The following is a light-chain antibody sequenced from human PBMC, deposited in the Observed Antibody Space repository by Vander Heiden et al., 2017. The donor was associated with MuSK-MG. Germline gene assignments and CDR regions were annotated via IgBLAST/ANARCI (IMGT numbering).Light chain of an antibody. V-gene: IGKV1-39*01. Sequence: DIQMTQSPSSLSASVGDRVTITCRASQSISSYLNWYQQKPGKAPKLLIYAASSLQSGVPSRLSGSGSGTDFTLTISSLHPEDFTTYYCQWSDSTASTFGQWARLEIK. J-gene: IGKJ2*01. CDR1: QSISSY. CDR3: QWSDSTAST. CDR2: AAS.